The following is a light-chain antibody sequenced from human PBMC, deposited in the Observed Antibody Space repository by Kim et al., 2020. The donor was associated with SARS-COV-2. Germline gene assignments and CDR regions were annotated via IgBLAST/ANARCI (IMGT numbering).Light chain of an antibody. V-gene: IGKV3-20*01. Sequence: DIVLTQSPGTLSLSPGERATLSCRASQSVSRNFLAWYQQKPGQAPRLLIYDASSRATGIPDRFSGSGSGTDFTLTISRLEPEDFAVYYCQQYESLPLTFGGGTKVDIK. J-gene: IGKJ4*01. CDR3: QQYESLPLT. CDR1: QSVSRNF. CDR2: DAS.